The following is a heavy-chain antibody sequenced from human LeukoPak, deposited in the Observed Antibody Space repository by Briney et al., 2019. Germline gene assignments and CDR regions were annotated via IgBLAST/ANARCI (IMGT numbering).Heavy chain of an antibody. CDR3: ARDHSLREAHYYYYYMDV. CDR1: GFTFSSYS. V-gene: IGHV3-21*01. CDR2: ISSSSSYI. Sequence: PGGSLRLSCAASGFTFSSYSMNWVRQAPGKGLEWVSSISSSSSYIYYADSVKGRFTISRDNAKNSLYLQMNSLRAEDTAVYYCARDHSLREAHYYYYYMDVWGKGTTVTVSS. J-gene: IGHJ6*03. D-gene: IGHD4-17*01.